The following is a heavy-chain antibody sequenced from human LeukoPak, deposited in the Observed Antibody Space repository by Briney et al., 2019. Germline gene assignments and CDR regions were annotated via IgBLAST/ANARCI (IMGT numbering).Heavy chain of an antibody. J-gene: IGHJ4*02. Sequence: PSETLSLTCSVSGGSINSGAYYWSWIRQYPGRGLECIGYISYSGSTYYNPSLKSRVTISVDTSRNQLSLKLTSVTAADTAVYYCARAIDNYDNSGYFPDYWGQGTLVTVSS. CDR1: GGSINSGAYY. CDR3: ARAIDNYDNSGYFPDY. V-gene: IGHV4-31*03. D-gene: IGHD3-22*01. CDR2: ISYSGST.